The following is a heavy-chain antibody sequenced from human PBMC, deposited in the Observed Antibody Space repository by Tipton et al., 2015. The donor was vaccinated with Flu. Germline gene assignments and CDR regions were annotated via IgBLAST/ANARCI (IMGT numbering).Heavy chain of an antibody. V-gene: IGHV4-39*07. D-gene: IGHD4-17*01. CDR2: IYYSGST. Sequence: TLSLTCTVSGGSISSSSYYWGWIRQPPGKGLEWIGSIYYSGSTYYNPSLKSRVTISVDTSKNQFSLKLSSVTAADTAVYYCARGVRGYGDLYYFDYWGQGTLVTVSS. J-gene: IGHJ4*02. CDR1: GGSISSSSYY. CDR3: ARGVRGYGDLYYFDY.